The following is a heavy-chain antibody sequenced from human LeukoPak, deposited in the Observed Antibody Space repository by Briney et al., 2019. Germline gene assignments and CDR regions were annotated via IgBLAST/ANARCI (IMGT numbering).Heavy chain of an antibody. CDR3: ARVDWMIGAFDI. V-gene: IGHV3-48*02. CDR2: ITSSSSTI. Sequence: GGSLTLSCAASGFTLSTYSMNWVRQAPGKGLEWVSYITSSSSTIYYADSVRGRFTISRDNAKNSLYLQMNSLRDEDTAVYYCARVDWMIGAFDIWGQGTMVTVSS. D-gene: IGHD3-22*01. J-gene: IGHJ3*02. CDR1: GFTLSTYS.